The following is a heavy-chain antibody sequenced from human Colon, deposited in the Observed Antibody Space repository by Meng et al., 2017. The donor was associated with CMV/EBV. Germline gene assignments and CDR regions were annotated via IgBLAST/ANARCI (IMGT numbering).Heavy chain of an antibody. CDR2: SRSVGTYI. CDR3: ARERGVNLVATRLDFDL. V-gene: IGHV3-21*01. D-gene: IGHD3-16*01. Sequence: FTVNYYRTRWGRMAPGRGLERVSSSRSVGTYISYAGSAKSPFSISTENANNALSLQINGLRPYDTAVYYCARERGVNLVATRLDFDLWGRGTLVTVSS. J-gene: IGHJ2*01. CDR1: FTVNYYR.